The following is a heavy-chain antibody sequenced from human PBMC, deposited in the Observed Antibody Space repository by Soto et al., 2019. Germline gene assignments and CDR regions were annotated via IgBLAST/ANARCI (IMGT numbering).Heavy chain of an antibody. Sequence: EVQLVESGGGLVQPGGSLRLSCAASGFSVSSNYMYWVRQAPGKGLECVSLIYSGGSTDHADSVKDRFTISRDNSKNKRYLQMNSLRAEDTAVYYCARRHSYGSDWGQGTLVTVSS. V-gene: IGHV3-66*04. CDR2: IYSGGST. D-gene: IGHD3-10*01. J-gene: IGHJ4*02. CDR3: ARRHSYGSD. CDR1: GFSVSSNY.